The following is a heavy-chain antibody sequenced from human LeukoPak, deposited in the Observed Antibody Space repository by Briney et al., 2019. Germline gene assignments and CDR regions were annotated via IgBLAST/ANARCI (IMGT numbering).Heavy chain of an antibody. CDR1: GGSISSSSYY. Sequence: SETLSLTCTVSGGSISSSSYYWGWIRQPPGKGLEWIGSIYYSGSTYYNPSLKSRVTISVDTSKNQFSLKLSSVTAADTAVYYCARGLYYYDSRGYYAPIDYWGQGTLVTVSS. CDR3: ARGLYYYDSRGYYAPIDY. CDR2: IYYSGST. J-gene: IGHJ4*02. V-gene: IGHV4-39*07. D-gene: IGHD3-22*01.